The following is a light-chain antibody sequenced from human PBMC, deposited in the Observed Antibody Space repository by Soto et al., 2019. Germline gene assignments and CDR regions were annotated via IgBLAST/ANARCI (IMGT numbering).Light chain of an antibody. CDR1: QNVSSY. CDR3: QQRRDWPLT. Sequence: EIVLTQSPATLSLSPGERATLSCRASQNVSSYLAWYQQKPGQAPRLLISDASNRATDIPARFSGSGSGTDFTLTVSSLEPEDFAVYYCQQRRDWPLTFGGGTKVEI. J-gene: IGKJ4*01. CDR2: DAS. V-gene: IGKV3-11*01.